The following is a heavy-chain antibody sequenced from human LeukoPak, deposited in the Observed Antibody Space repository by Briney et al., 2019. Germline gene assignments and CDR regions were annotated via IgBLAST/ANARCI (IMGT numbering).Heavy chain of an antibody. Sequence: SETLSLTCAVYGGSFSGYYWSWIRQPPGKGLEWIGEINHSGSTNYNPSLKSRVTISVDTSKNQFSLKLSSMTAADTAVYYCARGSAGGFDDYWGQGTLVTVSS. J-gene: IGHJ4*02. CDR1: GGSFSGYY. D-gene: IGHD3-16*01. CDR2: INHSGST. CDR3: ARGSAGGFDDY. V-gene: IGHV4-34*01.